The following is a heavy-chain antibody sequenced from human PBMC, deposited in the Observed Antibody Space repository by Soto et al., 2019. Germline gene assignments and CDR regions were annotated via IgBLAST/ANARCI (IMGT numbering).Heavy chain of an antibody. CDR3: AKFGQYQLPIIDY. J-gene: IGHJ4*02. CDR2: ISGSGGST. CDR1: GFTFSSYA. D-gene: IGHD2-2*01. Sequence: EVQLLESGGGLVQPGGSLRLSCAASGFTFSSYAMSWVRQAPGKGLEWVSAISGSGGSTYYADSVKGRFTISRDNSKNTLYLQMNSLRAEYTAVYYGAKFGQYQLPIIDYCGQGTLFTVSS. V-gene: IGHV3-23*01.